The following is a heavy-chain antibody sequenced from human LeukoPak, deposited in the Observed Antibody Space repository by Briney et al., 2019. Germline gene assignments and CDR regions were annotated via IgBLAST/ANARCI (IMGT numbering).Heavy chain of an antibody. D-gene: IGHD3-22*01. CDR1: GLTFSTYS. V-gene: IGHV3-7*01. J-gene: IGHJ3*02. CDR2: IQQDQSDK. Sequence: PGGSLRLSCAVPGLTFSTYSMSWVRQAPGKGLEWVANIQQDQSDKNYVDSVKGRFTISRDNAKNSLYLQMNSLRAEDTAVYYSARDRDYYESNSYYDAFDIWGQGTMVTVSS. CDR3: ARDRDYYESNSYYDAFDI.